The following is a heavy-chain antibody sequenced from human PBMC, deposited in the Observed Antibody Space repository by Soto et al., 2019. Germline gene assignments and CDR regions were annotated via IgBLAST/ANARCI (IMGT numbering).Heavy chain of an antibody. Sequence: SETLSLTCAVSGGSITSGAYYWTWIRHHPGKGLEWIAYIHYSGRTYYNPSLKSRVTISVDTSNNQFSLKLSSVTAADTAVYYCARYYFDSSGYSNWFDPWGQGTLVTVSS. CDR1: GGSITSGAYY. CDR2: IHYSGRT. CDR3: ARYYFDSSGYSNWFDP. V-gene: IGHV4-31*11. J-gene: IGHJ5*02. D-gene: IGHD3-22*01.